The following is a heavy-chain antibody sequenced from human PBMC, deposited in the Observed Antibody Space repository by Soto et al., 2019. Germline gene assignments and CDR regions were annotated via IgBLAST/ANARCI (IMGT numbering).Heavy chain of an antibody. J-gene: IGHJ4*02. Sequence: SETLSLTCTVSGGSISSYYWSWIRQPPGKGLEWIGYIYYSGSTNYNPSLKSRVTISVDTSKNQFSLKLSSVTAADTAVYYCARGGSMVRGAGFDHWGQGTLVTVSS. CDR1: GGSISSYY. CDR3: ARGGSMVRGAGFDH. CDR2: IYYSGST. D-gene: IGHD3-10*01. V-gene: IGHV4-59*01.